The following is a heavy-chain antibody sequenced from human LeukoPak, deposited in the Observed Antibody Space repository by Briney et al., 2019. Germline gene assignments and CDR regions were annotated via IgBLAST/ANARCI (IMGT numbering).Heavy chain of an antibody. Sequence: ASVKVSCKASACTFSSYAISWVRQAPGRGLEWMGWVNAGNGNTKYSQKFQGRVTITRDTSASTAYMELSSLRSEDTAVYYCARDYGRIAAPPRLYFDYWGQGTLVTVSS. CDR1: ACTFSSYA. D-gene: IGHD2-15*01. CDR3: ARDYGRIAAPPRLYFDY. CDR2: VNAGNGNT. J-gene: IGHJ4*02. V-gene: IGHV1-3*01.